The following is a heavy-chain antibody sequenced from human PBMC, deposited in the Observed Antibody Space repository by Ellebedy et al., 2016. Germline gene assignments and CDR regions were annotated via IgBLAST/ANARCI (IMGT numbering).Heavy chain of an antibody. Sequence: GGSLRLSXAASGFTFSSYWMSWVRQAPGKGLEWVANIKQDGSEKYYVDSVKGRFTISRDNAKNSLYLQMNSLRAEDTAVYYCASGVGAPSPIDYWGQGTLVTVSS. J-gene: IGHJ4*02. CDR2: IKQDGSEK. CDR1: GFTFSSYW. V-gene: IGHV3-7*01. CDR3: ASGVGAPSPIDY. D-gene: IGHD1-26*01.